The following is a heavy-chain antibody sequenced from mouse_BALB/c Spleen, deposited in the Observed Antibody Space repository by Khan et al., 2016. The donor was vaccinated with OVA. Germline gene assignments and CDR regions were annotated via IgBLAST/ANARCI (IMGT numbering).Heavy chain of an antibody. CDR3: ARTARIKY. CDR2: ISNSGNT. D-gene: IGHD1-2*01. Sequence: EVQLQESGPGLVKPSQSLSLTCTVTGYSITSGYGWNWIRQFPGDKLEWMGFISNSGNTNYNPTLKSRTTFTRDTSKNQFYLQLNSVTTEDTATYYCARTARIKYWGQGTTLTVSA. CDR1: GYSITSGYG. J-gene: IGHJ2*01. V-gene: IGHV3-2*02.